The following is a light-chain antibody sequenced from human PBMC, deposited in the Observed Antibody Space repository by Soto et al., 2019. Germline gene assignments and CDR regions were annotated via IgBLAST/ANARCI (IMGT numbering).Light chain of an antibody. CDR1: QSVSYY. J-gene: IGKJ1*01. V-gene: IGKV3-15*01. CDR2: GAS. CDR3: QQSGGSTRT. Sequence: EILMTQPPATLSVSPGERVTFSCRASQSVSYYLAWYQQKPGQAPRLLIYGASTRATGIPARFSGSGSGTDFTLTISRLEPEDFAAYYCQQSGGSTRTFGQGTKVDIK.